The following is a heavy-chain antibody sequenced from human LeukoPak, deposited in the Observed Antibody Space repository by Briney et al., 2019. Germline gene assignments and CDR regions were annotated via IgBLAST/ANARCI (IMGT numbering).Heavy chain of an antibody. V-gene: IGHV1-69*05. CDR3: ASSSPPPYCSGGSCYFNFDY. D-gene: IGHD2-15*01. CDR1: GGTFSSYA. CDR2: IIPIFGTA. J-gene: IGHJ4*02. Sequence: SVKVSCKASGGTFSSYAISWVRQAPEQGLEWMGGIIPIFGTANYAQKFQGRVTITTDESTSTAYMELSSLRSEDTAVYYCASSSPPPYCSGGSCYFNFDYWGQGTLVTVSS.